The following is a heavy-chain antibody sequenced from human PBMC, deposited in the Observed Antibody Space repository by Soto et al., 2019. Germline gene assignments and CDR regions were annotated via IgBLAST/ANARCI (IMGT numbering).Heavy chain of an antibody. V-gene: IGHV1-2*04. CDR2: INPNSGGT. Sequence: ASVKVSCKASGYTFTGYYMHWVRQAPGQGLEWMGWINPNSGGTNYAQKFQGWVTMTRDTSISTAYMELSRLRSDDTAVYYCARDMVGVRGVGYYYGMDVWGQGTTVTVSS. CDR1: GYTFTGYY. J-gene: IGHJ6*02. D-gene: IGHD3-10*01. CDR3: ARDMVGVRGVGYYYGMDV.